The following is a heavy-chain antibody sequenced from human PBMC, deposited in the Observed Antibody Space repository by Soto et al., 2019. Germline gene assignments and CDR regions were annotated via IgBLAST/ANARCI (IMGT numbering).Heavy chain of an antibody. CDR3: ARVLVGAGTGF. J-gene: IGHJ4*02. CDR2: INPNGGST. V-gene: IGHV1-46*01. CDR1: GYPFTSFS. Sequence: GASVKVSCKASGYPFTSFSVHWVRQAPGQGLEWMGVINPNGGSTAYAQNFQGRGTMTSDTSTSTVYMELSSLRSDDTAVYYCARVLVGAGTGFWGQGTLVTVSS. D-gene: IGHD6-13*01.